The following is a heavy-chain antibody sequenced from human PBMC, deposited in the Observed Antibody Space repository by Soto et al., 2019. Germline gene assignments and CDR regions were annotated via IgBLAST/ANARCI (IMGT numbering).Heavy chain of an antibody. D-gene: IGHD6-19*01. CDR3: ARDLPYSSGGLWTTNDY. CDR1: GYTFTSYG. J-gene: IGHJ4*02. Sequence: ASVKVSCKASGYTFTSYGISRVRQAPGQGLEWMGWISAYNGNTNYAQKLQGRVTMTTDTSTSTAYMELRSLRSDDTAVYFCARDLPYSSGGLWTTNDYWGQGTLVTVSS. V-gene: IGHV1-18*01. CDR2: ISAYNGNT.